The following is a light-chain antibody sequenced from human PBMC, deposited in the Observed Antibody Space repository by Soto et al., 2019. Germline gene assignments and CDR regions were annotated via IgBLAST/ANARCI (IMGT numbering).Light chain of an antibody. CDR1: QSVSSSY. V-gene: IGKV3-20*01. CDR3: QQFGSSPPRIT. CDR2: GAS. J-gene: IGKJ5*01. Sequence: IVLTQSPGTLSLSPWERATLSCRASQSVSSSYLAWYQRKPGQAPRLLIYGASSRATGIPDRFSGSGSGTDFTLTISRLEPEDFAVYYCQQFGSSPPRITFGQGTRLEIK.